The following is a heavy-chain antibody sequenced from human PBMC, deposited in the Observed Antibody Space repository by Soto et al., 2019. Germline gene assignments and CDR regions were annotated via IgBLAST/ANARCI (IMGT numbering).Heavy chain of an antibody. CDR1: GGSISSSSYY. Sequence: ETLSLTCTVSGGSISSSSYYWGWIRQPPGKGLEWIGSIYYSGSTYYNPSLKSRVTISVDTSKNQFSLKLSSVTAADTAVYYCASPRYCSGGSCYIDTNWFDPWGQGTLVTVSS. V-gene: IGHV4-39*01. CDR2: IYYSGST. CDR3: ASPRYCSGGSCYIDTNWFDP. J-gene: IGHJ5*02. D-gene: IGHD2-15*01.